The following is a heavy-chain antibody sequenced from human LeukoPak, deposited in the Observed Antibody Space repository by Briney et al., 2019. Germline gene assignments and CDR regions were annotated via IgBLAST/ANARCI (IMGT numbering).Heavy chain of an antibody. CDR2: ISAYNGNT. CDR1: GYTFTSYG. J-gene: IGHJ6*03. CDR3: ARESTEGGYSGYYYYYYTDV. Sequence: ASVKVSCKASGYTFTSYGISRVRQAPGQGLEWMGWISAYNGNTNYAQKLQGRVTMTTDTSTSTAYMELRSLRSDDTAVYYCARESTEGGYSGYYYYYYTDVWGKGTTVTVSS. D-gene: IGHD5-12*01. V-gene: IGHV1-18*01.